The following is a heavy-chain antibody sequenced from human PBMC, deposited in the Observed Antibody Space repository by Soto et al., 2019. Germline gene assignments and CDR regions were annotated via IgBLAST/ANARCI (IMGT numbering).Heavy chain of an antibody. Sequence: EVQLEESGGDLVQPGGSLRLSCAASGFTFSSNYMSWVRQAPGKGLEWVSVIYCGGNTYYADSVKGRFTIIRDNSKNTMYLQMNSLRVEDTAVYDCERGSSWPFQDWGQGTLVTVSS. D-gene: IGHD6-13*01. V-gene: IGHV3-66*01. J-gene: IGHJ1*01. CDR1: GFTFSSNY. CDR2: IYCGGNT. CDR3: ERGSSWPFQD.